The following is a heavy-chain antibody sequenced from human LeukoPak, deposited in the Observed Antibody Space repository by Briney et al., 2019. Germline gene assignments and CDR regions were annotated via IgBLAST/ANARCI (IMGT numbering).Heavy chain of an antibody. V-gene: IGHV4-59*08. CDR2: IYSSGSA. CDR1: GGSISSYY. Sequence: SETLSLTCSVSGGSISSYYWDWIRESPGKGLEWIGHIYSSGSASYNPYLKSRVTISVDTSKNQFSLKLSSVTAADTAVYYCARLGYCGSAWCLADYLGQGTLVTVSS. J-gene: IGHJ4*02. D-gene: IGHD2-2*01. CDR3: ARLGYCGSAWCLADY.